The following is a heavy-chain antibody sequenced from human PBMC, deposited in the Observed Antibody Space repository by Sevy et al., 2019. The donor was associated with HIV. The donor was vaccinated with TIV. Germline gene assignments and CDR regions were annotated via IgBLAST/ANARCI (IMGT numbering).Heavy chain of an antibody. CDR1: GYTFTSYY. Sequence: VKVSCKASGYTFTSYYMHWVRQAPGQGLEWMGIINPSGGSTSYAQKFQGRVTMTRDTSTSTVYMELSSLRSEDTAVYYCARDLAITMVRGALDYWGQGTLVTVSS. D-gene: IGHD3-10*01. CDR3: ARDLAITMVRGALDY. J-gene: IGHJ4*02. CDR2: INPSGGST. V-gene: IGHV1-46*01.